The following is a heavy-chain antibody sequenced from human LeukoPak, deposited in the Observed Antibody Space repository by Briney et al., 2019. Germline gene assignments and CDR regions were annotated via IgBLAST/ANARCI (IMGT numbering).Heavy chain of an antibody. Sequence: GRSLRLSCAASGFTFSSYAMHWVRQAPGKGLEWVAVISYDGSNKYYADSVKGRFTISRDNSKNTLYLQMNSLRAEDTAVYYCAKGRGEYYYDSSGYYYDPGFDYWGQGALVTVSS. V-gene: IGHV3-30*18. CDR1: GFTFSSYA. CDR2: ISYDGSNK. CDR3: AKGRGEYYYDSSGYYYDPGFDY. D-gene: IGHD3-22*01. J-gene: IGHJ4*02.